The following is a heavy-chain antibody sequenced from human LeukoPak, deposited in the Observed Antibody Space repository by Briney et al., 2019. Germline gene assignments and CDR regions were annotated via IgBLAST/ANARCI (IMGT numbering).Heavy chain of an antibody. CDR2: ISYDGSNK. CDR1: GLTFSSYG. Sequence: GGSLRLSCAASGLTFSSYGMHWVRQAPGKGLEWVAVISYDGSNKYYADSVKGRFTISRDNSKNTLYLQMNSLRAEDTAVYYCAKDYYDSSGYYESPWFDPWGQGTLVTVSS. CDR3: AKDYYDSSGYYESPWFDP. J-gene: IGHJ5*02. D-gene: IGHD3-22*01. V-gene: IGHV3-30*18.